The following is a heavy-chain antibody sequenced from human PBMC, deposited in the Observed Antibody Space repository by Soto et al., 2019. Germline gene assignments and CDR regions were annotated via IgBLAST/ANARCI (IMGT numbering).Heavy chain of an antibody. Sequence: QVQLVESGGGVVQPGRSLRLSCAASGFTFISYGMHWVRQAPGKGLEWVAVIWYDGSNKYYAESVKGRFTISRDNSKNTLYIQMNSLRAEDTAVYYCARDIDAYNWNYGDAFDIWGQGTMVTVSS. V-gene: IGHV3-33*01. J-gene: IGHJ3*02. CDR3: ARDIDAYNWNYGDAFDI. CDR2: IWYDGSNK. D-gene: IGHD1-7*01. CDR1: GFTFISYG.